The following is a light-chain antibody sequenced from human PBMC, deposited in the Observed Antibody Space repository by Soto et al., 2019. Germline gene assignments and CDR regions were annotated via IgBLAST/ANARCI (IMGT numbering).Light chain of an antibody. Sequence: EIVLTQSPATLSLSPGERATLSCRASQSISYYLAWYQQKPGQAPRLRIYDASNRATGIPARFSGSGSGTDFALTISSLEPEDFAVYYCQQRSNWPPLTFGGGTKVEIK. J-gene: IGKJ4*01. CDR1: QSISYY. CDR2: DAS. CDR3: QQRSNWPPLT. V-gene: IGKV3-11*01.